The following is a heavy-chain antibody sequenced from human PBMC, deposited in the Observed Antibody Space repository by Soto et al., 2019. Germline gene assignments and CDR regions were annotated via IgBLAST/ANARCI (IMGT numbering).Heavy chain of an antibody. CDR3: ARHSVPIVVVPAASFAWFDP. D-gene: IGHD2-2*01. CDR2: IYFSGNA. V-gene: IGHV4-59*08. CDR1: GGSISSFY. J-gene: IGHJ5*02. Sequence: SETLSLTCSVSGGSISSFYWSWLRQSPGKGLEWIGHIYFSGNANYNPSLRSRVTISVDTSKNQFSLKLSSVTAADTAVYYCARHSVPIVVVPAASFAWFDPWGQGTLVTAPQ.